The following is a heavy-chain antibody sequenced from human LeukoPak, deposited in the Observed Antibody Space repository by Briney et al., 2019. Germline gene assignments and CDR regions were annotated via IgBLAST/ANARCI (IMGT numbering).Heavy chain of an antibody. D-gene: IGHD4/OR15-4a*01. CDR1: GFTFSNAW. CDR2: IKNKLDGGTT. Sequence: GGSPGDLRAASGFTFSNAWVSWVRQAPGKGLEWVGLIKNKLDGGTTDYVAPVKGRFTISRDDSRNTLYLQMNSLKSEDTAMYYCASYNARGAGSLWARGTMVTVSS. CDR3: ASYNARGAGSL. V-gene: IGHV3-15*01. J-gene: IGHJ3*01.